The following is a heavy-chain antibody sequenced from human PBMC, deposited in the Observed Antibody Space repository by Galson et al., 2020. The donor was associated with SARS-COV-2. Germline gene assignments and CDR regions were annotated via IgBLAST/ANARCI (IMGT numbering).Heavy chain of an antibody. V-gene: IGHV3-23*01. Sequence: GESLKISCAASGFSLSNYDMSWVRQAPGKGLEWISNIGNGGYLTEYADSVKGLFTITRDNSRDMLYLQLNSLRVEDTAVYYCAKRYCASLSCPFDSRGQGTLVTVSS. J-gene: IGHJ4*02. CDR1: GFSLSNYD. D-gene: IGHD2-15*01. CDR2: IGNGGYLT. CDR3: AKRYCASLSCPFDS.